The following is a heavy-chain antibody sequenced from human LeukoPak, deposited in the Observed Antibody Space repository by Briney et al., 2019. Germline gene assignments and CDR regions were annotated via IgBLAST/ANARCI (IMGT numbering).Heavy chain of an antibody. Sequence: GGSLRLSCAASGFTFSSYWMHWVRQAPGKGLAWVSHINSDGSSTNYADSVRGRFTISRDNAKNTLYLQINSLRAEDTAVYYCARSRGASGYYWVDYWGQGTLVTVSS. CDR2: INSDGSST. J-gene: IGHJ4*02. D-gene: IGHD3-22*01. CDR1: GFTFSSYW. V-gene: IGHV3-74*01. CDR3: ARSRGASGYYWVDY.